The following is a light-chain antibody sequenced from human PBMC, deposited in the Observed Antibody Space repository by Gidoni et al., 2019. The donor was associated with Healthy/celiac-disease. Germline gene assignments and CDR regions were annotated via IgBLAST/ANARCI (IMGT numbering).Light chain of an antibody. J-gene: IGLJ2*01. Sequence: SYVLTQPPSVSVAPGRTARMTCGGNNIGSKSVHWYQQKPGQAPVLVVYDDRDRPSGIPERFSGSNSGNTATLTSSRVEAGDEADYYCQVWDSSSDHPVFGGGTKLTVL. CDR1: NIGSKS. CDR2: DDR. V-gene: IGLV3-21*03. CDR3: QVWDSSSDHPV.